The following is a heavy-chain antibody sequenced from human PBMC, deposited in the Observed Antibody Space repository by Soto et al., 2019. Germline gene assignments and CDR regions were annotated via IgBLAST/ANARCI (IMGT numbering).Heavy chain of an antibody. D-gene: IGHD6-13*01. V-gene: IGHV4-59*01. CDR3: ARSGGLAAGFY. CDR2: IYYSGST. J-gene: IGHJ4*02. Sequence: SETLSLTCTVSGGSISSYYWSWIRQPPGKGLEWIGYIYYSGSTNYNPSLKSRVTISVDTSKNQFSLKLSSVTAADTAVYYCARSGGLAAGFYWGKGTLVTVSS. CDR1: GGSISSYY.